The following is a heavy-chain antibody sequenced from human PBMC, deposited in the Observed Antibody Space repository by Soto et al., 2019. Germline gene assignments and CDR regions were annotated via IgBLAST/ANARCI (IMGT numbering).Heavy chain of an antibody. CDR3: AKGCITRLGVVTADAFDI. CDR1: GLTFGSYA. Sequence: GGSLRLSCAASGLTFGSYAMSWARLAPGKGLERVSAISGSGGSTYYADSVKGRFTISRDNSKNTLYLQMNSLRAEDTAVFYCAKGCITRLGVVTADAFDIWGQGTMVTVSS. D-gene: IGHD3-3*01. J-gene: IGHJ3*02. V-gene: IGHV3-23*01. CDR2: ISGSGGST.